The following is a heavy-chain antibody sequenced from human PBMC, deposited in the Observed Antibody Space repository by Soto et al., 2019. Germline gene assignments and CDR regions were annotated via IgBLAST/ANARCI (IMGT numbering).Heavy chain of an antibody. CDR1: GSSFTSYW. Sequence: GESLNISCKGSGSSFTSYWIGWVRQMPGKGLEWMGIIYPGDSDTRYSPSFPGQVTISADKSISTAYLQWSRLKASDTAIYHCARQRRGYCGADGDANAFDIWGQGTMVTVSS. CDR3: ARQRRGYCGADGDANAFDI. J-gene: IGHJ3*02. CDR2: IYPGDSDT. V-gene: IGHV5-51*01. D-gene: IGHD2-21*02.